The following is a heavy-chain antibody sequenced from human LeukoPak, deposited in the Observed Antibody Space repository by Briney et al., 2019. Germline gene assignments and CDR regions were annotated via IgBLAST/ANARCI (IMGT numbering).Heavy chain of an antibody. J-gene: IGHJ4*02. CDR2: IYYSGST. CDR1: GGSISSSSYY. D-gene: IGHD3-10*01. CDR3: ARVNTVTNYGSGSYYFDY. V-gene: IGHV4-39*07. Sequence: PSETLSLTCTVSGGSISSSSYYWGWIRQPPGKGLEWIGSIYYSGSTYYNPSLKSRVTISVDTSKNQFSLKLSSVTAADTAVYYCARVNTVTNYGSGSYYFDYWGQGTLVTVSS.